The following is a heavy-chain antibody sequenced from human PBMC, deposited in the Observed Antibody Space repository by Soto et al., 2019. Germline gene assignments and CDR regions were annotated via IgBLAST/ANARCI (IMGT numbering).Heavy chain of an antibody. D-gene: IGHD2-21*02. Sequence: GASVKVSCKASGYTFTSYYMHWVRQAPGQGLEWMGIINPSGGSTSYAQKFQGRVTMTGDTSTSTVYMELSSLRSEDTAVYYCAREADCGGDCFHFDYWGQGTLVTVSS. CDR1: GYTFTSYY. V-gene: IGHV1-46*01. CDR3: AREADCGGDCFHFDY. J-gene: IGHJ4*02. CDR2: INPSGGST.